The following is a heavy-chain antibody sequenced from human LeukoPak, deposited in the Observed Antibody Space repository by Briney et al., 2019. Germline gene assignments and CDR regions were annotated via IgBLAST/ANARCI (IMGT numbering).Heavy chain of an antibody. CDR2: INPNSGGT. V-gene: IGHV1-2*02. D-gene: IGHD6-13*01. CDR3: ARGGGTIAGTGIPFDY. J-gene: IGHJ4*02. CDR1: GYTFTDYY. Sequence: ASVKVSCKASGYTFTDYYLHWVRQAPGQGLEWMGWINPNSGGTKYAQKFQGRVTVTRDTSISTAYMELSSLTSDDTAVYYCARGGGTIAGTGIPFDYWGQGTLVTVSS.